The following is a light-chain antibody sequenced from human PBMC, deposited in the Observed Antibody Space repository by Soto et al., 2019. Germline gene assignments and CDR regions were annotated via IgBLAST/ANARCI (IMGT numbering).Light chain of an antibody. V-gene: IGLV1-44*01. J-gene: IGLJ1*01. CDR1: ASDVGRNV. CDR3: SFVADSSARDYV. Sequence: QSVLTQPPSASGTPGQRVTISCSGSASDVGRNVVTWYKQSPGTAPRVRIYVTDQRASVVPDRFSGSKSDTSASLAISGRPGEDYADYYCSFVADSSARDYVFGGGSKLTV. CDR2: VTD.